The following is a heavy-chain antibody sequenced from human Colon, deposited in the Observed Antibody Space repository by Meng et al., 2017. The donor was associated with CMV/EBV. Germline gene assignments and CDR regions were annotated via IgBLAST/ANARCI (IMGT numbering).Heavy chain of an antibody. D-gene: IGHD3-3*01. CDR2: ISSSGNTI. V-gene: IGHV3-48*04. CDR3: ATVVRFPVGGQYYYHGMDV. J-gene: IGHJ6*02. Sequence: GESLKISCAASAFSFSTYTMVWVRQAPGKGLEWVSYISSSGNTIHYADSVKGRFTISRDNVKNSLYLHMNSLRAEDTAVYYCATVVRFPVGGQYYYHGMDVWGQGTTVTVSS. CDR1: AFSFSTYT.